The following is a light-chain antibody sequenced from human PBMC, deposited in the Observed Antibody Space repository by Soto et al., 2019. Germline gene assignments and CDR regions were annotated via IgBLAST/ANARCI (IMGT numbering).Light chain of an antibody. CDR3: SSYTISPSV. CDR1: SSDFGDYNY. CDR2: GVT. V-gene: IGLV2-14*01. Sequence: QSVLTQPASVSGTPGQSITISCTGTSSDFGDYNYVSWYQRDPGKAPKLMIYGVTNRPSGLSSCFSGSKSGYTASLTISGLQAEDEADSYCSSYTISPSVFGGGTKLTVL. J-gene: IGLJ2*01.